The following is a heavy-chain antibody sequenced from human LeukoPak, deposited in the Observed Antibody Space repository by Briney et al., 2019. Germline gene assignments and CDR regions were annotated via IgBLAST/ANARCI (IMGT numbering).Heavy chain of an antibody. J-gene: IGHJ3*02. Sequence: GGSLRLSCAASGFTFSAYAVIWVRQAPGKGLEWVSAISASGDYTRYADSVKGRFDTSRDNSKTTVYLQISSLRAEDAALYYCAKDPNGDYVGAFDSWGQGTTVIVSS. CDR3: AKDPNGDYVGAFDS. CDR1: GFTFSAYA. V-gene: IGHV3-23*01. CDR2: ISASGDYT. D-gene: IGHD4-17*01.